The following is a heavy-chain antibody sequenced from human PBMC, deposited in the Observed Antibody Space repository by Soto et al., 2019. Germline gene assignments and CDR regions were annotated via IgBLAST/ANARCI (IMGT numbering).Heavy chain of an antibody. CDR2: IYYSGST. CDR3: ARGYSGYDYFDY. J-gene: IGHJ4*02. CDR1: GGSISSGGYY. Sequence: SETLSLTGTVSGGSISSGGYYWSWIRQHPGKGLEWIGYIYYSGSTYYNPSLKSRVTISVDTSKNQFSLKLSSVTAADTAVYYCARGYSGYDYFDYWGQGTLVTVSS. V-gene: IGHV4-31*03. D-gene: IGHD5-12*01.